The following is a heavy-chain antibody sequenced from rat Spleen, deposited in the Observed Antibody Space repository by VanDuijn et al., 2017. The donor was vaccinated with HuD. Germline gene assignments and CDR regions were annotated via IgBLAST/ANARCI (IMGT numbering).Heavy chain of an antibody. J-gene: IGHJ1*01. CDR2: ISYSGST. Sequence: EVQLQESGPGLVKPSQSLSLTCSVTGYSITSNYWGWIRKFPGNKMEWMGYISYSGSTSYNPSLKSRISITRDTSKNQFFLQLNSVTTEDTATYYCARSSSRYWYFDFWGPGTMVTVSS. CDR1: GYSITSNY. D-gene: IGHD1-2*01. CDR3: ARSSSRYWYFDF. V-gene: IGHV3-1*01.